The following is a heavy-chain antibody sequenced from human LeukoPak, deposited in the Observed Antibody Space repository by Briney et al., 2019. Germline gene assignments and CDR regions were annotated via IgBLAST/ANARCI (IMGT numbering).Heavy chain of an antibody. Sequence: ASVKVSCKASGYTFTSYGISWVRQAPGQGLEWMGWISAYNGNTNYAQKLQSRVTMTTDTSTSTAYMELRSLRSDDTAVYYCARQEMSGWYSFLASNYYYYYMDVWGKGTTVTVSS. CDR3: ARQEMSGWYSFLASNYYYYYMDV. CDR2: ISAYNGNT. D-gene: IGHD6-19*01. V-gene: IGHV1-18*01. J-gene: IGHJ6*03. CDR1: GYTFTSYG.